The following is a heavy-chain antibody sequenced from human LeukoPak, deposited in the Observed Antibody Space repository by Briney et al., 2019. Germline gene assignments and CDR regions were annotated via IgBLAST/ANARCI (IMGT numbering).Heavy chain of an antibody. Sequence: GESLKISCKGSGYSFTSYWIGWVRQMPGRGLEWMGMIYPDDSDTTYSPSFQGQVTISADKSISTAYLQWSSLKASDTAMYYCARRIAAAGADGFDYWGQGTLVTVSS. CDR1: GYSFTSYW. CDR3: ARRIAAAGADGFDY. D-gene: IGHD6-13*01. V-gene: IGHV5-51*01. CDR2: IYPDDSDT. J-gene: IGHJ4*02.